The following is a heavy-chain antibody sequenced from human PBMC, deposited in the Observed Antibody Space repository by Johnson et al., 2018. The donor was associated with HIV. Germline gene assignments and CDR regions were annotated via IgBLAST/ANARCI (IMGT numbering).Heavy chain of an antibody. CDR3: AREAGAFDI. Sequence: VQLVESGGGVVQPGGSLRLSCAASGFSFDDYGMNWVRQTPGMGLEWVSAINWNAGRTGYTDSVKGRFTICRDNAKNSLYVEMNRLRAEDTAVYYCAREAGAFDIWGQGTTVTVSP. CDR1: GFSFDDYG. V-gene: IGHV3-20*04. J-gene: IGHJ3*02. CDR2: INWNAGRT.